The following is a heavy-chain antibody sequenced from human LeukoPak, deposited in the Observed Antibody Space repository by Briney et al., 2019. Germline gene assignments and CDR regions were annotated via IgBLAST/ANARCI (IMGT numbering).Heavy chain of an antibody. J-gene: IGHJ4*02. CDR2: IIPIFNTP. D-gene: IGHD4-23*01. V-gene: IGHV1-69*13. CDR3: ARGWLAETTVVTPYNY. Sequence: ASVKVSCRASGGTFSSYAINWVRQAPGQGLEWMGGIIPIFNTPNYAQKFQGRVTITAVESMSTAYMELSSLRSEDTAVYYCARGWLAETTVVTPYNYWGQGTLVTVSS. CDR1: GGTFSSYA.